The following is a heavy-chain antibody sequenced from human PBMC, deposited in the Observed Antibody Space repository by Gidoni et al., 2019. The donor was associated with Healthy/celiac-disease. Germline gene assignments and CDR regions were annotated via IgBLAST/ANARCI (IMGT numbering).Heavy chain of an antibody. V-gene: IGHV1-18*01. CDR3: AREAMVRGVIITVYYYYMDV. J-gene: IGHJ6*03. Sequence: QVQLVQSGAEVKKPGASVKVSCKASGYTFTSYGISWVRQAPGQGIEWMGWISAYNGNTNYAQKLQGRVTMTTDTSTSTAYMELRSLGSDDTAVYYCAREAMVRGVIITVYYYYMDVWGKGTTVTVSS. CDR2: ISAYNGNT. CDR1: GYTFTSYG. D-gene: IGHD3-10*01.